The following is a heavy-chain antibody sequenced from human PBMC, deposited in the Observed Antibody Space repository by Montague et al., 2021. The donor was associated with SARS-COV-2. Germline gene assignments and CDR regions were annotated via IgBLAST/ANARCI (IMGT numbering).Heavy chain of an antibody. D-gene: IGHD3-22*01. CDR2: IYDSGST. CDR1: GDSVISDKYY. J-gene: IGHJ5*02. CDR3: VKGSCYS. Sequence: SETLSLTCTVTGDSVISDKYYWSWIRQPPGKGLEWIGFIYDSGSTSYNPSLHSRVTITIDTSKNQFSLNLMSVTPADTAVYYCVKGSCYSWGQGTLVTVSS. V-gene: IGHV4-61*01.